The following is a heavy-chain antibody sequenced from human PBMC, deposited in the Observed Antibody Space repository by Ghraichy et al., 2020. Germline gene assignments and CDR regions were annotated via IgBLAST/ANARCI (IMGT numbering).Heavy chain of an antibody. J-gene: IGHJ4*02. CDR2: ISGSGGST. CDR1: GFTFSSYA. V-gene: IGHV3-23*01. D-gene: IGHD6-19*01. Sequence: LTCAASGFTFSSYAMSWVRQAPGKGLEWVSAISGSGGSTYYADSVKGRFTISRDNSKNTLYLQMNSLRAEDTAVYYCAKRDGSGWPRGFVDYWGQGTLVTVSS. CDR3: AKRDGSGWPRGFVDY.